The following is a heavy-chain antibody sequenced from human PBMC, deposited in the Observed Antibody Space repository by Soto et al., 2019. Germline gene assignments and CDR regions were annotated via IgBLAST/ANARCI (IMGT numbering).Heavy chain of an antibody. Sequence: GETLKISWKGSGYSFTSYWISWVLQMPGKGLAWTGTIGRSDSYTNYSKSFQGHVTISADKSISTAYLQSSSLKASDTAMYYCASRKTYIVGATIRAFNXWGQGTMGTVS. CDR2: IGRSDSYT. V-gene: IGHV5-10-1*01. CDR1: GYSFTSYW. J-gene: IGHJ3*02. D-gene: IGHD1-26*01. CDR3: ASRKTYIVGATIRAFNX.